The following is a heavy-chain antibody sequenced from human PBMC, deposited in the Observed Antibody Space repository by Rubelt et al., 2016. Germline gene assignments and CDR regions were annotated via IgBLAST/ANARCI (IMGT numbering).Heavy chain of an antibody. CDR2: INHIGGT. CDR3: ARAPSGWYPFDF. V-gene: IGHV4-39*07. D-gene: IGHD6-19*01. Sequence: QLQLQESGPGLVKPSETLSLTCTVSGGSIGSSSYYWGWIRQPPGTGLEWIWEINHIGGTNYNPSLKSRVTISVDTSKSQFSRKWTSVTAADMAVYYCARAPSGWYPFDFWGQGTLVTVSS. J-gene: IGHJ4*02. CDR1: GGSIGSSSYY.